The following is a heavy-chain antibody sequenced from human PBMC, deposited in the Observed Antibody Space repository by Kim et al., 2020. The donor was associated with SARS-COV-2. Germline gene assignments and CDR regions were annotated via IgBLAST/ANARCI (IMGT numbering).Heavy chain of an antibody. J-gene: IGHJ4*02. V-gene: IGHV3-7*01. CDR3: ARGGRRTFDW. Sequence: EISYADSVKGRFTIPRDNTKNSMYLHMNSLRAEDTGVYYCARGGRRTFDWWGQGTLVTVSS. CDR2: EI. D-gene: IGHD1-1*01.